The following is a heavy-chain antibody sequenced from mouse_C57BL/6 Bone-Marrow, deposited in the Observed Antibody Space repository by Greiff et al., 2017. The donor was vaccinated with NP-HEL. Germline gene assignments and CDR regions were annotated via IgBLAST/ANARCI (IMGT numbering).Heavy chain of an antibody. Sequence: EVKLMESGGGLVKPGGSLKLSCAASGFTFSDYGMHWVRQAPEKGLEWVAYISSGSSTIYYADTVKGRFTISRDNAKNTLFLQMTSLRSEDTAMYYCARGRDGYPSWFAYWGQGTLVTVSA. CDR1: GFTFSDYG. CDR2: ISSGSSTI. J-gene: IGHJ3*01. D-gene: IGHD2-3*01. V-gene: IGHV5-17*01. CDR3: ARGRDGYPSWFAY.